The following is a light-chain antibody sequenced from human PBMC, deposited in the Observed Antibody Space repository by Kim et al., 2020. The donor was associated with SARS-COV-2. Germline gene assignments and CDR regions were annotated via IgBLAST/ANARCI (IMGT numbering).Light chain of an antibody. CDR1: SSNIGAGYD. J-gene: IGLJ3*02. CDR3: QSYDSSLSVWV. CDR2: GSS. V-gene: IGLV1-40*01. Sequence: RGTISCTGSSSNIGAGYDVHWYQQLPGTAPKLLIYGSSNRPSGVPDRFSGSKSGTSASLAITGLQAEDEADYYCQSYDSSLSVWVFGGGTQLTVL.